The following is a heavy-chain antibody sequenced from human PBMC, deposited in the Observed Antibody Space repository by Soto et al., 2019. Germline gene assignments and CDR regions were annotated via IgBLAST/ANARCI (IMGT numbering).Heavy chain of an antibody. CDR1: CYIFTNYG. D-gene: IGHD2-2*03. Sequence: SVKVSFKTSCYIFTNYGITWVRQAPVQGLEWVGWISGHNDNTKYAQKVQGRVTLTTDTSTSTAYMELRNLISDDTAVYYCARCRGSSGYFWFDPWGQGTLVTVYS. V-gene: IGHV1-18*01. CDR2: ISGHNDNT. J-gene: IGHJ5*02. CDR3: ARCRGSSGYFWFDP.